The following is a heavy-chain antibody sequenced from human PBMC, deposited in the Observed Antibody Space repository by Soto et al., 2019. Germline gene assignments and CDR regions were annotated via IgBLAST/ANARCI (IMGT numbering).Heavy chain of an antibody. D-gene: IGHD3-9*01. Sequence: ASVKVSCKASGYTFTSYGISWVRQAPGQGLEWMGWISAYNGNTNYAQKLQGRVTMTTDTSTSTAYMELRSLRSDDTAVYYCARALPSLRDFDWLLSTPDAFDIWGQGTTVTVSS. CDR1: GYTFTSYG. CDR2: ISAYNGNT. V-gene: IGHV1-18*01. J-gene: IGHJ3*02. CDR3: ARALPSLRDFDWLLSTPDAFDI.